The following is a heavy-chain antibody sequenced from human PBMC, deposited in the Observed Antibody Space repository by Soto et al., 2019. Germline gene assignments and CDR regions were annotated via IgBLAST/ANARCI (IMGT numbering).Heavy chain of an antibody. CDR3: ARDHSSSLGSSDY. J-gene: IGHJ4*02. V-gene: IGHV3-21*01. Sequence: GGSLRLSCAASGFTFSSYSMNWVRQAPGKGLEWVSSISSSSSYIYYADSVKGRFTISRDNAKNSLYLQMNSLRAEDTAVYYCARDHSSSLGSSDYWGQGTLVTV. CDR2: ISSSSSYI. D-gene: IGHD6-13*01. CDR1: GFTFSSYS.